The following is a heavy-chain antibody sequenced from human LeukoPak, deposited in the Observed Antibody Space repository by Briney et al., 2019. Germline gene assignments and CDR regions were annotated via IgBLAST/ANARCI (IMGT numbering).Heavy chain of an antibody. D-gene: IGHD4-17*01. Sequence: GASVKVSCKASGYTFTDYYMHWVRQAPGQGLEWMGWINPNSGGTNYAQEFQGRVTVTRDTSISTAYMELSSLRSDDTAVYYCARDPHQVYGDYVSKSLEYYYMDVWGKGTTVTVSS. CDR1: GYTFTDYY. V-gene: IGHV1-2*02. CDR3: ARDPHQVYGDYVSKSLEYYYMDV. J-gene: IGHJ6*03. CDR2: INPNSGGT.